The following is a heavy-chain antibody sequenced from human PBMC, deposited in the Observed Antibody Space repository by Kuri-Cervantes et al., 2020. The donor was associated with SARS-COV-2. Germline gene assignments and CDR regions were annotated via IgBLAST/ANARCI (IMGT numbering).Heavy chain of an antibody. CDR2: IYYSGST. Sequence: SETLSLTCTVSGGSISSSSYYWGWIRQPPGKGLERIGSIYYSGSTYYNPSLKSRVTMSVDTSKNQFSLKLSSVTAADTAVYYCARAAYSSTWYINHFDPWGQGTLVTVSS. CDR3: ARAAYSSTWYINHFDP. CDR1: GGSISSSSYY. D-gene: IGHD6-13*01. V-gene: IGHV4-39*07. J-gene: IGHJ5*02.